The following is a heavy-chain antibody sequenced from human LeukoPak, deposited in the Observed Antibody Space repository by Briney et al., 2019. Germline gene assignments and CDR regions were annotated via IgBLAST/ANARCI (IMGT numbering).Heavy chain of an antibody. D-gene: IGHD3-3*01. Sequence: GGTLRLSCAASGFTFSSYSMNWVRQAPGKGLEWVSYISSSSTIYYADSVKGRLTISRDNAKNSLYLQMNSLRAEDTAVYYCARANTPYYDFWSGYRHDAFDIWGQGTMVTVSS. J-gene: IGHJ3*02. V-gene: IGHV3-48*01. CDR1: GFTFSSYS. CDR2: ISSSSTI. CDR3: ARANTPYYDFWSGYRHDAFDI.